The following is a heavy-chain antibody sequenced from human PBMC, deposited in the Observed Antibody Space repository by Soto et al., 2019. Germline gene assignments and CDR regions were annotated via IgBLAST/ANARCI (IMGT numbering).Heavy chain of an antibody. J-gene: IGHJ4*02. Sequence: SETLSLTCTVSGGSISSSSYYWGWIRQAPGQGLEWIGYIYYSGSTNYNPSLKSRVTISVDTSKNQFSLKLSSVTAADTAVYYCARHQGPITFGGVIVIYDYWGQGTLVTVSS. CDR3: ARHQGPITFGGVIVIYDY. CDR1: GGSISSSSYY. V-gene: IGHV4-61*05. CDR2: IYYSGST. D-gene: IGHD3-16*02.